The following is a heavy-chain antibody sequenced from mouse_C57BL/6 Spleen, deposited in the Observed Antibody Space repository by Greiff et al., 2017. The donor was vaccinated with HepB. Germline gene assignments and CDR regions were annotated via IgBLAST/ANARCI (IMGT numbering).Heavy chain of an antibody. CDR1: GYSITSGYY. V-gene: IGHV3-6*01. Sequence: EVKLQESGPGLVKPSQSLSLTCSVTGYSITSGYYWNWIRQFPGNKLEWMGYISYDGSNNYNPSLKNRISITRDTSKNQFFLKLNSVTTEDTATYYCAREALYDGYLAWFAYWGQGTLVTVSA. J-gene: IGHJ3*01. CDR2: ISYDGSN. CDR3: AREALYDGYLAWFAY. D-gene: IGHD2-3*01.